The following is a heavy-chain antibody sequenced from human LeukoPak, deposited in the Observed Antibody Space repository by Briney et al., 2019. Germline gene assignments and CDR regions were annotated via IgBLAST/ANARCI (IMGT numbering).Heavy chain of an antibody. J-gene: IGHJ4*02. CDR1: GYDFTTYW. Sequence: GESLKISCEGFGYDFTTYWIGWVRPMPGKGLEWMGIIYPGDSDTRYSPSFQGQVTISADKSIATAYLQWSSLKASDTAMYYCVRFSGTDWSIYYFDYGGQGTLVTVSS. D-gene: IGHD3-9*01. CDR3: VRFSGTDWSIYYFDY. V-gene: IGHV5-51*01. CDR2: IYPGDSDT.